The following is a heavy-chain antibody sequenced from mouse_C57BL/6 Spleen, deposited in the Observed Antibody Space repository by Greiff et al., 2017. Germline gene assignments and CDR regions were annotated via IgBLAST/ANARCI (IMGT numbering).Heavy chain of an antibody. J-gene: IGHJ4*01. Sequence: VKLQESGAELVRPGASVKLSCKASGYTFTDYYINWVKQRPGQGLEWIARIYPGSGNTYYNEKFKGKATLTAEKSSSTAYMQLSSLTSEDSAVYFCARSTTVVGGYAMDYWGQGTSVTVSS. V-gene: IGHV1-76*01. CDR3: ARSTTVVGGYAMDY. CDR2: IYPGSGNT. D-gene: IGHD1-1*01. CDR1: GYTFTDYY.